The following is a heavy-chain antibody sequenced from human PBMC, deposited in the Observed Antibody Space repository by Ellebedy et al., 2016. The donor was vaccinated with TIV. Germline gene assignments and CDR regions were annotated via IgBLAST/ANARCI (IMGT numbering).Heavy chain of an antibody. CDR3: ARGSGSIRHYYYYYMDV. Sequence: GESLKISXAASGFTFRSSAMTWVRQAPGRGLEWVSSISSGSSYTFYSDSVKGRFTISRDNSNNSLFLHMDTLIADDTAVYYCARGSGSIRHYYYYYMDVWGKGTTVTVSS. CDR2: ISSGSSYT. V-gene: IGHV3-21*01. CDR1: GFTFRSSA. D-gene: IGHD6-25*01. J-gene: IGHJ6*03.